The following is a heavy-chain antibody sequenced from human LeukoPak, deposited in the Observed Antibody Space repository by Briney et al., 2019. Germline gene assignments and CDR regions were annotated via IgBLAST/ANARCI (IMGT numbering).Heavy chain of an antibody. J-gene: IGHJ4*02. CDR1: GGSISSYY. CDR2: IYYSGST. D-gene: IGHD3-9*01. CDR3: ARSPGEILTGYYQYFDY. V-gene: IGHV4-59*01. Sequence: PSETLSLTCTVSGGSISSYYWSWIRQPPGEGLEWIGYIYYSGSTNYNPSLKSRVTISVDTSKNQFSLKLSSVTAADTAVYYCARSPGEILTGYYQYFDYWGQGTLVTVSS.